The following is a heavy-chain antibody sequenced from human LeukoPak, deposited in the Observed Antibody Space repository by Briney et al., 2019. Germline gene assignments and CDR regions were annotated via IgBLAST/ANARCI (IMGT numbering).Heavy chain of an antibody. J-gene: IGHJ6*03. CDR1: GFTFSSYS. CDR2: ISSSSSYI. D-gene: IGHD5-18*01. Sequence: PGGSLRLSCAASGFTFSSYSMNWVRQAPGKGLEWVSSISSSSSYIYYADSVKGRFTISRDNAKNSLYLQMNSLRAEDTAVYYCARVQRRYYYMDVWGKGTTVTVSS. V-gene: IGHV3-21*01. CDR3: ARVQRRYYYMDV.